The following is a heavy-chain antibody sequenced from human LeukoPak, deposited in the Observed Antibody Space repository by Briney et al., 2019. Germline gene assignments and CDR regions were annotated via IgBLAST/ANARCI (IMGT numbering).Heavy chain of an antibody. CDR2: MNQDGSAK. D-gene: IGHD3-16*01. CDR1: GFTFSDFW. V-gene: IGHV3-7*01. Sequence: GGSLRLSCAASGFTFSDFWMSWVRQAPGKGLEWVANMNQDGSAKGYVDSVKGRFTISRDNARNSLYLQMSSLRPEDTAVYYCATYTHWVAGDVWGQGTTVTVSS. CDR3: ATYTHWVAGDV. J-gene: IGHJ6*02.